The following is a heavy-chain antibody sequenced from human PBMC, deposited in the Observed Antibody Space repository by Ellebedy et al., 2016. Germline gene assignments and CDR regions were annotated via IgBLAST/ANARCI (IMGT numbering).Heavy chain of an antibody. J-gene: IGHJ4*02. V-gene: IGHV1-8*02. CDR3: ARGYYFDY. CDR1: GGTFSSYA. CDR2: MNPNSGNT. Sequence: ASVKVSCKASGGTFSSYAISWVRQAPGQGLEWMGWMNPNSGNTGYAQKFQGRVTMTRNTSISTASMEVSSMRSEDTAVYYCARGYYFDYWGQGTLVTVSS.